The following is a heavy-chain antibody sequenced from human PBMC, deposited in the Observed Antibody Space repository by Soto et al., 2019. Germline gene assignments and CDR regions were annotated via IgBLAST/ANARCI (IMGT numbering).Heavy chain of an antibody. D-gene: IGHD2-2*01. CDR1: GFTFDDYA. V-gene: IGHV3-9*01. J-gene: IGHJ4*02. CDR2: ISWNSGSI. CDR3: AKAYCSSISSQVDY. Sequence: SLRLSCAASGFTFDDYAMHWVRQAPGKGLEWVSGISWNSGSIGYADSVKGRFTISRDNAKNSLYLQMNSLRAEDTALYYCAKAYCSSISSQVDYWGQGTLVTVSS.